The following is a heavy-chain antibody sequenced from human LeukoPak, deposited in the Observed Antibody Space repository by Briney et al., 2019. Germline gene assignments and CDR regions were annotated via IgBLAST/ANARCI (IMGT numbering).Heavy chain of an antibody. CDR1: GFTFSSYA. Sequence: GGSLRLSCAASGFTFSSYAMSWVRQAPGKGLEWVSAISGSGGSTYYADSVKGRFTISRDNSKNTLYLQMNSLRAEDTAVYYCAKAPSELYSSSWPVDYWGQGTLVTVSS. CDR2: ISGSGGST. D-gene: IGHD6-13*01. CDR3: AKAPSELYSSSWPVDY. V-gene: IGHV3-23*01. J-gene: IGHJ4*02.